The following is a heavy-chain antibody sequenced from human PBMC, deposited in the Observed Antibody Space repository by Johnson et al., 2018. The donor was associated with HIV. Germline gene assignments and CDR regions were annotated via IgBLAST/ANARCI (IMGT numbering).Heavy chain of an antibody. CDR3: TTYSIIHAFDI. J-gene: IGHJ3*02. V-gene: IGHV3-69-1*01. Sequence: EVQLVESGGGVVQPGRSLRLSCATSGFTFSSSGSTIYYADSVKGRFTISRDNSKNTLYLEMNTLRAEDTAVFYCTTYSIIHAFDIWGQGTMVTVSS. D-gene: IGHD6-13*01. CDR2: SGSTI. CDR1: GFTFSS.